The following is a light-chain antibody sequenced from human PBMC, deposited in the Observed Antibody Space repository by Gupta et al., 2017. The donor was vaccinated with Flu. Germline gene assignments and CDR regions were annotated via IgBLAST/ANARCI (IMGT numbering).Light chain of an antibody. Sequence: IACVSSRGLVHSDGNTYLHWFQQRPGQSPRHLIYQVSYRESGVPDGVSGSCSGSDFTLDISMVEADIFVVDYGIQGAHLPWAFGQGTKVEIK. V-gene: IGKV2-30*02. J-gene: IGKJ1*01. CDR2: QVS. CDR1: RGLVHSDGNTY. CDR3: IQGAHLPWA.